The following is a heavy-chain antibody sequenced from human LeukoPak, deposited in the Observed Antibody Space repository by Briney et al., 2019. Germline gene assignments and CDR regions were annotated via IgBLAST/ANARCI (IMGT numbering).Heavy chain of an antibody. CDR2: ISAYNGNT. J-gene: IGHJ4*02. CDR1: GYTFTSYG. Sequence: GASVKVSCKASGYTFTSYGISWVRQAPGQGLEWMGWISAYNGNTNYAQKLQGRVTMTTDTSTSTAYMELRSLRSDDTAVYYCARDAATLNYYDSSGYPTDWGQGTLVTVSS. CDR3: ARDAATLNYYDSSGYPTD. D-gene: IGHD3-22*01. V-gene: IGHV1-18*01.